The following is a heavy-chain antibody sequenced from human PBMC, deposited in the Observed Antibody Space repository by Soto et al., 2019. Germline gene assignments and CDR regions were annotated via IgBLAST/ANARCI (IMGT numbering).Heavy chain of an antibody. Sequence: SETLSLTXTVSGGSISSYYWSWIRQPPGKGLEWIGYIYYSGSTNYNPSLKSRVTISVDTSKNQFSLKLSSVTAADTAVYYCAREKDTMIRYAFDIWGQGTMVTVSS. CDR1: GGSISSYY. D-gene: IGHD3-22*01. CDR2: IYYSGST. CDR3: AREKDTMIRYAFDI. J-gene: IGHJ3*02. V-gene: IGHV4-59*01.